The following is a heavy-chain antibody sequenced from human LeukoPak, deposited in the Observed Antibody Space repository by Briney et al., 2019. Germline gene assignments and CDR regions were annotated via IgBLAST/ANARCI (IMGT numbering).Heavy chain of an antibody. CDR2: ISSSTSYT. D-gene: IGHD2-2*01. CDR1: GFTFSDYY. J-gene: IGHJ5*02. V-gene: IGHV3-11*06. Sequence: GGSLRLSCAASGFTFSDYYMSWIRQAPGKGLEWVSYISSSTSYTNYADSVKGRFTISRDNAKNSLYLQMNSLRAEDTAVYYCARGYCSSTYCYDPWGQGTLVTVSS. CDR3: ARGYCSSTYCYDP.